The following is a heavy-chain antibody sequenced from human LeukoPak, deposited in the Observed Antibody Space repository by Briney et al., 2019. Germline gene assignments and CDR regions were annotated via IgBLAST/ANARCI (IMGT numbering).Heavy chain of an antibody. CDR2: IKQDGSEK. V-gene: IGHV3-7*01. J-gene: IGHJ4*02. Sequence: PGGPLRLSCAASGFTFSNYWMSWVRQAPGKGLEWVANIKQDGSEKYYVDSEKGRFTISRDNAKNSLYLQMNSLRAEDTAVYYCASGQQLGYWGQGTLVTVSS. D-gene: IGHD6-6*01. CDR1: GFTFSNYW. CDR3: ASGQQLGY.